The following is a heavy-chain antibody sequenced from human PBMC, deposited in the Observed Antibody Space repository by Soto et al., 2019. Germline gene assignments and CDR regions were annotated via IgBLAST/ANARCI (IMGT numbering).Heavy chain of an antibody. J-gene: IGHJ3*02. Sequence: PGESLKISCKGSGYIFTSYWISWVRQMPGKGLEWMGRIDPSDSYTNYSPSFQGHVTISADKSISTASLQWSSLKASDTATYYCAYYYDSSGYYHDDFDILGQGTMVTLSS. CDR3: AYYYDSSGYYHDDFDI. V-gene: IGHV5-10-1*01. D-gene: IGHD3-22*01. CDR2: IDPSDSYT. CDR1: GYIFTSYW.